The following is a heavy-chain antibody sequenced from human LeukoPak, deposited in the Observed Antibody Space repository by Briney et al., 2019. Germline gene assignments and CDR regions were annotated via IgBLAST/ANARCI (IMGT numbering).Heavy chain of an antibody. D-gene: IGHD3-9*01. Sequence: GESLRLSCAASGFTFSSYAMNWVRQAPGKGLEWVAGISSGDRTFHAESVKGRFTISRDKSKDTLYLQMNSLRAEGTAVYYCAKDATASPYFHWFDNWGQGTQVIVSS. CDR3: AKDATASPYFHWFDN. J-gene: IGHJ4*02. CDR2: ISSGDRT. V-gene: IGHV3-23*01. CDR1: GFTFSSYA.